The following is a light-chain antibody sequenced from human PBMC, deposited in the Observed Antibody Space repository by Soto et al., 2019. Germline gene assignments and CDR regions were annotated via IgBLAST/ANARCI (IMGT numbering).Light chain of an antibody. Sequence: QSVLTQPPSASGSPGQSVTISCTGTSSDVGGYKYVSWYQQYPGKAPKLMIYAVNKRPSGVPDRFSGSKPGNTASLTVSGLQAEDEADYYCSSYAGSNNYVLGTGTKVTVL. CDR2: AVN. V-gene: IGLV2-8*01. J-gene: IGLJ1*01. CDR1: SSDVGGYKY. CDR3: SSYAGSNNYV.